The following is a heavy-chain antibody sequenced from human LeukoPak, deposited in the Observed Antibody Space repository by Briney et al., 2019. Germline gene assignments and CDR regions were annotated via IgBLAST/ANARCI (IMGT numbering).Heavy chain of an antibody. CDR3: ARGDTAMSYFDY. V-gene: IGHV4-38-2*02. Sequence: SETLSLTCTVPGYSISSGYYWGWIRQPPGKGLEWIGSIYHSGSTYYNPSLKSRVTISVDTSKNQFSLKLSSVTAADTAVHYCARGDTAMSYFDYWGQGTLVTVSS. CDR1: GYSISSGYY. CDR2: IYHSGST. J-gene: IGHJ4*02. D-gene: IGHD5-18*01.